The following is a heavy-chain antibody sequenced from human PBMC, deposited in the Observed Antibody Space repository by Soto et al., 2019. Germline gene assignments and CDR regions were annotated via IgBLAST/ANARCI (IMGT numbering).Heavy chain of an antibody. V-gene: IGHV1-18*01. CDR3: ARARPGYSSGWYNGAGDDAFDI. J-gene: IGHJ3*02. CDR2: ISAYNGNT. D-gene: IGHD6-19*01. Sequence: ASVKVSCKASGYTFTSYGISWVRQAPGQGLEWMGWISAYNGNTNYAQKLQGRVTMTTDTSTSTAYMELRSLRSDDTAVYYCARARPGYSSGWYNGAGDDAFDIWGQGTMVTVSS. CDR1: GYTFTSYG.